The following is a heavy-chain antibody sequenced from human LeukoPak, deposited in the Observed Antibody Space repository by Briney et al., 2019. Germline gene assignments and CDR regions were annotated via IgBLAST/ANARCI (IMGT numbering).Heavy chain of an antibody. CDR2: IYYRGST. CDR1: GASISSYY. D-gene: IGHD5-12*01. V-gene: IGHV4-59*12. J-gene: IGHJ4*02. Sequence: SETLSLTCTVSGASISSYYWSWIRQPPGKGLEWIGYIYYRGSTNYNPSLKSRVTISVDTSKNQFSLKLSSVTAADTAVYYCARGPSGYHNTGGQGTLVTVSS. CDR3: ARGPSGYHNT.